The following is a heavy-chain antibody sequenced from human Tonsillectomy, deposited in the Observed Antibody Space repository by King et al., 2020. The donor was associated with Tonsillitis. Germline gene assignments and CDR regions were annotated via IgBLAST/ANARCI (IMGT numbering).Heavy chain of an antibody. J-gene: IGHJ6*02. CDR3: AKDMKNQLLQCAMDV. Sequence: VQLVESGGGVVQPGRSLRLSCAASGFTFSSYGMHWVRQAPGKGLEWVDVISYDGSNKYYADSGKGRFTISRDKSKNTLYLQMNSLRAEDTAVYYCAKDMKNQLLQCAMDVWGQGTTVTVSS. CDR1: GFTFSSYG. CDR2: ISYDGSNK. D-gene: IGHD2-2*01. V-gene: IGHV3-30*18.